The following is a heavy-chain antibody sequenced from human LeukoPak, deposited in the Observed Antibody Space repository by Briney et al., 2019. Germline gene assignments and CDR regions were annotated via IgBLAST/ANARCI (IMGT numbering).Heavy chain of an antibody. J-gene: IGHJ4*02. CDR2: INPSGGST. CDR1: GYTFTSYY. V-gene: IGHV1-46*01. Sequence: ASVTVSCKASGYTFTSYYMHWVRQAPGQGLEWMGIINPSGGSTSHAQKFQGRVTMTRDTSTSTVYMELSSLRSEDTAVYYCARDKQQLVVLDYWGQGTLVTVSS. CDR3: ARDKQQLVVLDY. D-gene: IGHD6-6*01.